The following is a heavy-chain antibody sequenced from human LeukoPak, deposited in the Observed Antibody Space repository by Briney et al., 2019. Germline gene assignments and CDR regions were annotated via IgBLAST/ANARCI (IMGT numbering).Heavy chain of an antibody. CDR1: GGSFSGYY. Sequence: PSETLSLTCAVYGGSFSGYYWSWIRQPPGKGLEWIGEINHSGSTNYNPSLKSRDTISVDTSKNQFSLKLSSVTAADTAVYYCARGLVLLLWFGELLYYFDYWGQGTLVTVSS. V-gene: IGHV4-34*01. D-gene: IGHD3-10*01. CDR2: INHSGST. CDR3: ARGLVLLLWFGELLYYFDY. J-gene: IGHJ4*02.